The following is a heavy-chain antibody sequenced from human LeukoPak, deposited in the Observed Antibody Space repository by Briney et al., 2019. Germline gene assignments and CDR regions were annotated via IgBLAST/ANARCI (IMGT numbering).Heavy chain of an antibody. V-gene: IGHV4-4*02. J-gene: IGHJ4*02. Sequence: TSETLSLTCAVSGGSISSSSWWSWVRQPPGQGLEWIGEIYHSGSTNYNPSLKSRVTISVDKSKNQFSLKLSSVTAADTAVYYCARGGRYSGYYSYWGQGTLVTVSS. CDR3: ARGGRYSGYYSY. D-gene: IGHD3-22*01. CDR1: GGSISSSSW. CDR2: IYHSGST.